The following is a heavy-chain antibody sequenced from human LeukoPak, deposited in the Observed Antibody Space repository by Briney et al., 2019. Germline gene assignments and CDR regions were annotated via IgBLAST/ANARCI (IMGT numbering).Heavy chain of an antibody. CDR1: GFTFSGFS. CDR2: IYHSGST. J-gene: IGHJ5*02. CDR3: ARGYGSGSYYNGLDP. V-gene: IGHV4-38-2*01. Sequence: PGGSLRLSCVGSGFTFSGFSMNWVRLAPGKGLEWIGSIYHSGSTYYNPSLKSRVTISVDTSKNQFSLKLSSVTAADTAVYYCARGYGSGSYYNGLDPWGQGTLVTVSS. D-gene: IGHD3-10*01.